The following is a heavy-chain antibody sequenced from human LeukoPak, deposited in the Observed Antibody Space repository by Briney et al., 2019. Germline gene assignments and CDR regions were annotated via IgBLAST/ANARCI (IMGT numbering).Heavy chain of an antibody. CDR2: INPSGGST. V-gene: IGHV1-46*01. CDR3: ARQGRGVNQLLLYYSDY. J-gene: IGHJ4*02. D-gene: IGHD2-2*01. Sequence: GASVKVSCKTSGYTFTSYYIHWVRQAPGQGLEWMGIINPSGGSTDYAQKFQGRVTMTRDTSTSTVYMELSSLRSEDTAVYYCARQGRGVNQLLLYYSDYWGQGTLVTVSS. CDR1: GYTFTSYY.